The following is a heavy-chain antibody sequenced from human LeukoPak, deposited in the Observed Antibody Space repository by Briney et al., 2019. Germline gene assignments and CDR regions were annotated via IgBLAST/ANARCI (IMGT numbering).Heavy chain of an antibody. Sequence: ASVKVSCKAYGYTFTSYDINWERQATGHGIEWMGWMNPNSGNTGYAQKFQGRVTMTRNTSISTAYMELSSLRSEDTAVYYCARWSGSTEGFDYWGQGTLVTVSS. D-gene: IGHD2-15*01. CDR1: GYTFTSYD. J-gene: IGHJ4*02. CDR2: MNPNSGNT. CDR3: ARWSGSTEGFDY. V-gene: IGHV1-8*01.